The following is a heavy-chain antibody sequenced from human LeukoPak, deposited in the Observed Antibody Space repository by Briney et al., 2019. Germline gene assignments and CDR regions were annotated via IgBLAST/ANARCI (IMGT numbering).Heavy chain of an antibody. Sequence: SETLSLSCSVSGDSIGFYFWNWVRQSPGKGLEWIGYFSHTMYTNYNPYLESRLTISADTSKNQTSLRLTSVTASDTAVYFCAKGWGKQVDWFDPWGQGTLVTVAS. J-gene: IGHJ5*02. CDR2: FSHTMYT. V-gene: IGHV4-59*01. CDR3: AKGWGKQVDWFDP. CDR1: GDSIGFYF. D-gene: IGHD3-16*01.